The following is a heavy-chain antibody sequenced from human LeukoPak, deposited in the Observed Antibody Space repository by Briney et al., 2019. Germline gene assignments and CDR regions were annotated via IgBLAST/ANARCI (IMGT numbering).Heavy chain of an antibody. CDR2: ISYDGRSK. J-gene: IGHJ4*02. D-gene: IGHD5-18*01. V-gene: IGHV3-30*18. Sequence: GGSLRLSCAASGFTFYNYGIHWVRQAPGKGLEWVAGISYDGRSKEYVDSVKGRFTISRDNSKNTLYLQMNSLKAEDTAVYYCAKDRGYSHGFDYWGQGTLVTVSS. CDR1: GFTFYNYG. CDR3: AKDRGYSHGFDY.